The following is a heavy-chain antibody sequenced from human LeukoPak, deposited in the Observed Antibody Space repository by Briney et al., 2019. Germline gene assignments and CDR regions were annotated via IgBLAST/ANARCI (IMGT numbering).Heavy chain of an antibody. CDR3: ARVGGVRYYFDY. Sequence: SETLSLTCTVSGGSISSYYWSWIRQPPGKGLEWIGYIYYSGSTNYNPSLKSRVTISVDTSKNQFSLKLSSVTAADTAVYYCARVGGVRYYFDYWGQGTLVTVSS. V-gene: IGHV4-59*01. J-gene: IGHJ4*02. D-gene: IGHD3-16*01. CDR2: IYYSGST. CDR1: GGSISSYY.